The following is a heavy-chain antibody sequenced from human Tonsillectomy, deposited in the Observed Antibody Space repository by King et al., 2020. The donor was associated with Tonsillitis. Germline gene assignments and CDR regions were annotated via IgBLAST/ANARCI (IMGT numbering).Heavy chain of an antibody. CDR1: GFVSNSYA. J-gene: IGHJ4*02. D-gene: IGHD3-9*01. CDR3: ASLDWLSLDY. Sequence: VQLVESGGGVVQPGRSLRLSCATSGFVSNSYAVHWVRQAPGRGLEWGAVRSYDGIFKYYAPSVKGRFTVSIDNSKNTLNLQMNSLRAEDTAVYYCASLDWLSLDYWGQGTQVTVSS. CDR2: RSYDGIFK. V-gene: IGHV3-30*04.